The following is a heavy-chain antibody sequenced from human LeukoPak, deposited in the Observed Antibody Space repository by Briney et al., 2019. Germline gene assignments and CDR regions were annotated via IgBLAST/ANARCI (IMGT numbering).Heavy chain of an antibody. CDR2: IKSKTDGGTT. Sequence: GGSLRLSCAASGFTFSNAWMNWVRQAPGKGLEWVGRIKSKTDGGTTDYAAPVKGRFTISTDDSKNTLYLQMNGLKTEDTAVYYCTTGQVVDYDASGYSALDYWGQGTLVTVSS. CDR3: TTGQVVDYDASGYSALDY. D-gene: IGHD3-22*01. V-gene: IGHV3-15*01. CDR1: GFTFSNAW. J-gene: IGHJ4*02.